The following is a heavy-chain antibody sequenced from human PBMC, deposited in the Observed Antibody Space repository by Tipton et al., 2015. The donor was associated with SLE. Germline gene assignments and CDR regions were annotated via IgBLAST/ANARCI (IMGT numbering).Heavy chain of an antibody. CDR1: GGSIGSSSYF. CDR3: ARGDNSGSDAFDI. Sequence: TLSLTCTVSGGSIGSSSYFWGWIRQPPGKGLEWIGSIYYSGSTYHNPSLKSRVTISVDTSKNQFSLKLTSVTAADTAVYYCARGDNSGSDAFDIWGQGTMVTVSS. J-gene: IGHJ3*02. D-gene: IGHD3-22*01. CDR2: IYYSGST. V-gene: IGHV4-39*07.